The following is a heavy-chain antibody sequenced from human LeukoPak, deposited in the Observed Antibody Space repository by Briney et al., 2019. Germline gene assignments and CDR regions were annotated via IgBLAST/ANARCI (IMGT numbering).Heavy chain of an antibody. CDR3: ARDRLGAEYDFDY. Sequence: PSETLSLTCTVSGGSISSSSYYWGWIRQPPGKGLEWIGSIYYSGSTYYNPSLKSRVTISVDTSKNQFSLKLSSVTAADTAVYYCARDRLGAEYDFDYWGQGTLVTVSS. CDR2: IYYSGST. V-gene: IGHV4-39*07. D-gene: IGHD2/OR15-2a*01. J-gene: IGHJ4*02. CDR1: GGSISSSSYY.